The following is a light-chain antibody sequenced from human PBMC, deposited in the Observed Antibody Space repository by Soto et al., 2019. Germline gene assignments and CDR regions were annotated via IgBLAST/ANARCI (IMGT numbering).Light chain of an antibody. CDR3: QQHNQWPIT. CDR2: DAS. Sequence: EIVLTQSPATLSLSPGERATLSCRASQSVSSDLAWYQQKPGQAPRLLIYDASNRATGIPARFSGSGSGTEFTLTINSLQSEDSAVYYCQQHNQWPITFGQGTRLEIK. CDR1: QSVSSD. V-gene: IGKV3-11*01. J-gene: IGKJ5*01.